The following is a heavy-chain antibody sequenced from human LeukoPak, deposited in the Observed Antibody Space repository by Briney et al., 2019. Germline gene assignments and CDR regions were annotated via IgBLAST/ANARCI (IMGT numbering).Heavy chain of an antibody. CDR1: GGSISSYY. CDR2: IYYSGST. Sequence: PSETLSLTCTVSGGSISSYYWSWIRQPPGKGLEWIGYIYYSGSTNYNPSLKSRVTISVDTSKNQFSLKLSSVTAADTAVYYCARQRGMVFQALAFDIWGQGTMVTVSS. D-gene: IGHD2-8*01. V-gene: IGHV4-59*01. J-gene: IGHJ3*02. CDR3: ARQRGMVFQALAFDI.